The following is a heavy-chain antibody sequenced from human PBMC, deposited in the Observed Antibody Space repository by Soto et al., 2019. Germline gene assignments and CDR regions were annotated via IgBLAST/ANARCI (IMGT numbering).Heavy chain of an antibody. CDR3: ARDSGSYRYYYYYYGMDV. V-gene: IGHV3-48*02. CDR1: GFTFSSYS. CDR2: IRSSSSTI. J-gene: IGHJ6*02. Sequence: EVQLVESRGGVVQPGGSLRLSCAASGFTFSSYSMNWVRQALGKGLEWVSYIRSSSSTIYYADSVKGRFTISRDNAKNSLYLQMNSLRDEDTAVYYCARDSGSYRYYYYYYGMDVWGQGTTVTVSS. D-gene: IGHD1-26*01.